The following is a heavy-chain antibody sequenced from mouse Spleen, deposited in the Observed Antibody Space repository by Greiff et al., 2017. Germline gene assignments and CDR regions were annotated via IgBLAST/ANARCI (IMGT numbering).Heavy chain of an antibody. CDR2: INYDGSST. J-gene: IGHJ3*01. CDR3: ARDYYGFAY. CDR1: GFTFSDYY. Sequence: DVQLVESEGGLVQPGSSMKLSCTASGFTFSDYYMAWVRQVPEKGLEWVANINYDGSSTYYLDSLKSRFIISRDNAKNILYLQMSSLKSEDTATYYCARDYYGFAYWGQGTLVTVSA. D-gene: IGHD1-1*01. V-gene: IGHV5-16*01.